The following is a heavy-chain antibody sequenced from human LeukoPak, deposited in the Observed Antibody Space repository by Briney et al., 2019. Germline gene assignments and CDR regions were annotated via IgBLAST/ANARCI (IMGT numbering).Heavy chain of an antibody. Sequence: ASVKVSCKASGYTFTSYDINWVRQATGQGLEWMGWMNPNSGNTGYAQKFQGRVTMTRNTSISTAYMELSSLRSEDTAVYYCARSPDDYYYYYGMDVWGQGTTVTVSS. J-gene: IGHJ6*02. CDR1: GYTFTSYD. D-gene: IGHD5-24*01. V-gene: IGHV1-8*01. CDR2: MNPNSGNT. CDR3: ARSPDDYYYYYGMDV.